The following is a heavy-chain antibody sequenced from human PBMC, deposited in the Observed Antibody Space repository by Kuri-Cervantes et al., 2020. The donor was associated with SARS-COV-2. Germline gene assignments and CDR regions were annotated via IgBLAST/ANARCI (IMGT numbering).Heavy chain of an antibody. J-gene: IGHJ6*02. CDR3: ASSRSITIFGVVINYYYGMDV. CDR2: MNPNSGNT. Sequence: ASVKVSCKASGYTFTSYDINWVRQATGQGLEWMGWMNPNSGNTGYAQKFQGRVTMTRNTSISTAYMELSSLRSEDTAVYYCASSRSITIFGVVINYYYGMDVWAKGPRSPSP. D-gene: IGHD3-3*01. CDR1: GYTFTSYD. V-gene: IGHV1-8*01.